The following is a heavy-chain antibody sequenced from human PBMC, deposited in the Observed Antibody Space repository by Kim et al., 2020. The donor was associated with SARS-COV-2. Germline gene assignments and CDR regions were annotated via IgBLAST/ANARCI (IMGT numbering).Heavy chain of an antibody. Sequence: GGSLRLSCEASGFKFDDFGMSWVRQVPGKGLEWVSGIYMDSNYIHYGDSVNGRFTISRDNANIFVYLQLYSLRVEYTALYYCARGHYGEKLFDSWGLGP. CDR2: IYMDSNYI. J-gene: IGHJ4*02. CDR3: ARGHYGEKLFDS. V-gene: IGHV3-20*04. CDR1: GFKFDDFG. D-gene: IGHD4-17*01.